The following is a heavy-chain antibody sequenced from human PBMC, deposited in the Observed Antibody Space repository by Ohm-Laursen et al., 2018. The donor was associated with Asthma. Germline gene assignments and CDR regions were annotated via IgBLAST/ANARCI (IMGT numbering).Heavy chain of an antibody. D-gene: IGHD2-15*01. V-gene: IGHV3-48*04. J-gene: IGHJ6*02. CDR2: ISASAGTM. Sequence: SLRLSCAASGYMFSRYSIHWVRQFPGKGLEWISYISASAGTMYYADSVKGRFTISRDNAKKSLFLHMSSLRAEDTAVYYCARGRSGGCYWGPCDFNSPLDVWGQGTTVIVSS. CDR1: GYMFSRYS. CDR3: ARGRSGGCYWGPCDFNSPLDV.